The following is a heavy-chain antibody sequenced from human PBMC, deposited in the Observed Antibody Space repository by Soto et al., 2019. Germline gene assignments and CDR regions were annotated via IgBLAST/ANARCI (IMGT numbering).Heavy chain of an antibody. J-gene: IGHJ5*02. CDR1: GGSISSYY. CDR3: ARAKGATPFTRWFDP. CDR2: IYYSGST. V-gene: IGHV4-59*12. D-gene: IGHD1-26*01. Sequence: PSETLSLTCTVSGGSISSYYWNWIRQSPGKGLEWIGYIYYSGSTNYNPSLKSRVTISVDTSKNQFSLKLSSVTAADTAVYYCARAKGATPFTRWFDPWGQGTLVTVSS.